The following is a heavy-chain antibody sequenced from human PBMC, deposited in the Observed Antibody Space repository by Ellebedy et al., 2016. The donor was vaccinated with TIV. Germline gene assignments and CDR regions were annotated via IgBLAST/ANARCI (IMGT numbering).Heavy chain of an antibody. CDR3: ARGAYGSGSPKNEAFDI. D-gene: IGHD3-10*01. V-gene: IGHV3-11*05. Sequence: GESLKISCAASGFAFSDYYMGWFRQAPGKGLEWVSYISSSASYTNSADSVKGRVSISRDNPKNSVSLQMYSLRAEDTAVYYCARGAYGSGSPKNEAFDIWGQGTMVTVSA. J-gene: IGHJ3*02. CDR1: GFAFSDYY. CDR2: ISSSASYT.